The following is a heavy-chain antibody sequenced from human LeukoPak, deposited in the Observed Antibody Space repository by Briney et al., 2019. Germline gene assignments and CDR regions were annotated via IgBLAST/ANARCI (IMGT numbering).Heavy chain of an antibody. V-gene: IGHV5-51*01. Sequence: PGESLKISCKGSGYSFTRYWIGWVRQMPGKGLEWMGIIYPGDSDTRYSPSFQGQVTISADKSISTAYLQWSSLKASDTAMYYCARVPAGTGIGATPFDYWGQGTLVTVSS. J-gene: IGHJ4*02. CDR3: ARVPAGTGIGATPFDY. CDR2: IYPGDSDT. D-gene: IGHD1-1*01. CDR1: GYSFTRYW.